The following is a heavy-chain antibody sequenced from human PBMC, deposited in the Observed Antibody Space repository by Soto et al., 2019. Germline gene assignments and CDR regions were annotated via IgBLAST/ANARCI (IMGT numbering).Heavy chain of an antibody. V-gene: IGHV4-34*01. CDR2: INHSGST. J-gene: IGHJ4*02. CDR3: ASVCSGGSCTY. Sequence: PSETLSLTCAAYGGSFSGYYWSWIRQPPGKGLEWIGEINHSGSTNYNPSLKSRVTISVDTSKNQFSLKLSSVTAADTAVYYCASVCSGGSCTYWGQGTLVTVSS. D-gene: IGHD2-15*01. CDR1: GGSFSGYY.